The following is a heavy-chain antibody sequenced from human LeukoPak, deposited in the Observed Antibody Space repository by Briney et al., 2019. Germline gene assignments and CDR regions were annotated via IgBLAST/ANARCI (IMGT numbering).Heavy chain of an antibody. D-gene: IGHD4-17*01. Sequence: GGSLRLSCAASGFTFSSFAMSWVRQAPGKGLEWVSTISGSGGSTNYADSVKGRFTFSRDNSKNTLYLQMNGLRAEDTAVYYCAKDLPDYGDYVEGYWGQGTLVTVSS. CDR1: GFTFSSFA. CDR3: AKDLPDYGDYVEGY. CDR2: ISGSGGST. J-gene: IGHJ4*02. V-gene: IGHV3-23*01.